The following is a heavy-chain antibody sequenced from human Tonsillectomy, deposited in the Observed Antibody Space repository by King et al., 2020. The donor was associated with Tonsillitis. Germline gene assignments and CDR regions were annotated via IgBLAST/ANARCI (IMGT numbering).Heavy chain of an antibody. D-gene: IGHD6-13*01. J-gene: IGHJ4*02. CDR3: ARASLASVHSSTWYEPFDY. V-gene: IGHV3-30*04. CDR1: GFTFSSYP. CDR2: ISYDGSNK. Sequence: HVQLVESGGGVVQPGRFLRLSCAASGFTFSSYPMHWVRQAPGKGLEWVAVISYDGSNKYYADSVKGRFTISRDNSKNTLFLQMSSLRAEDTAVYYCARASLASVHSSTWYEPFDYWGQGTLVSVSS.